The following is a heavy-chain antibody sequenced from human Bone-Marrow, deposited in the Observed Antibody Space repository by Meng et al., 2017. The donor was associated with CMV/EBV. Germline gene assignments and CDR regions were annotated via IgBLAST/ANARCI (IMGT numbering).Heavy chain of an antibody. CDR3: ARAPSWGYFDY. J-gene: IGHJ4*02. Sequence: GESLKISCAASGFTFSSYGMIWVRQAPGKGLEWVSCIGFRNNYISYTDSMMGRLTISRDSANNSLFLQMNSLRAEDTAVYYCARAPSWGYFDYWGQGTLVTVSS. CDR1: GFTFSSYG. CDR2: IGFRNNYI. V-gene: IGHV3-21*01. D-gene: IGHD7-27*01.